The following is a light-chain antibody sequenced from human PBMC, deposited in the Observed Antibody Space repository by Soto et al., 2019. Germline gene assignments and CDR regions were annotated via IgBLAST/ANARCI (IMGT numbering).Light chain of an antibody. V-gene: IGLV2-11*01. CDR3: TSYTSIIPYV. CDR2: DVT. J-gene: IGLJ1*01. Sequence: QSVLTQPRSVSGSPGQSVTISCTGTSSDVGVYNYVPWYQQHPGKAPKLMIYDVTKRPSGVPDRFSGSKSANTASLTISGLQAEDEADYYCTSYTSIIPYVFGTGTKGTVL. CDR1: SSDVGVYNY.